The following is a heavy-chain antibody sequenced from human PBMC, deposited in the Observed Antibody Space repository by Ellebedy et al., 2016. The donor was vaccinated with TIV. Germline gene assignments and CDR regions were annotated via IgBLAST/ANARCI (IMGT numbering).Heavy chain of an antibody. D-gene: IGHD3-16*01. CDR3: ARHPTLGYGMDV. Sequence: GESLKISCAASGFTFSSYAMSWVRQAPGEGLEWVSGISGTGGWTYYADSVRGRFTISRDNSKNTLYLQMNSLRAGDTAVYYCARHPTLGYGMDVWGQGTTVTVSS. V-gene: IGHV3-23*01. CDR2: ISGTGGWT. J-gene: IGHJ6*02. CDR1: GFTFSSYA.